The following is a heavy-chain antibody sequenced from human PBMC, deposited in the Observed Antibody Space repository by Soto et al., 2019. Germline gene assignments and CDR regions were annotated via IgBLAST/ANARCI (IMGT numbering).Heavy chain of an antibody. Sequence: EVQLVESGGGLVKPGGSLRLSCAASAFTFSTYTMNWVRQAPGKGLEWVSSISSSSTYIYYADSVKGRFTISRDNAKNSLSLQMNSLRVEDTALYYCARENEIWSGPSPIIDYWGQGTLVTVSS. V-gene: IGHV3-21*01. J-gene: IGHJ4*02. CDR1: AFTFSTYT. CDR3: ARENEIWSGPSPIIDY. D-gene: IGHD3-3*01. CDR2: ISSSSTYI.